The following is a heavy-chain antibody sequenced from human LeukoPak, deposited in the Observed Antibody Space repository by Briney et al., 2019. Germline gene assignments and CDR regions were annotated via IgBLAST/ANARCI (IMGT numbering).Heavy chain of an antibody. J-gene: IGHJ4*02. Sequence: PGGSLRLSCAASGFTFSSYEMNWVRQAPGKGLEWVSYISSSGSTIYYADSVKGRFTISRDNAKNSLYLQMNSLRAEDTAVYYCASTNYYGSGSGDYWGQGTLVTVSS. CDR2: ISSSGSTI. D-gene: IGHD3-10*01. CDR1: GFTFSSYE. CDR3: ASTNYYGSGSGDY. V-gene: IGHV3-48*03.